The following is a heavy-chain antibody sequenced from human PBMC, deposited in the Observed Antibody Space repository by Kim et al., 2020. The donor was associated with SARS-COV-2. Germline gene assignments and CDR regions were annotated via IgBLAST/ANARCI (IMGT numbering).Heavy chain of an antibody. Sequence: SETLSLTCTVSGGSVSSGSYYWSWIRQPPGKGLEWIGYIYYSGSTNYNPSLKSRVTISVDTSKNQFSLKLSSVTAADTAVYYCARDSVLRYFDWPILWGQGTLVTVSS. D-gene: IGHD3-9*01. V-gene: IGHV4-61*01. CDR3: ARDSVLRYFDWPIL. J-gene: IGHJ4*02. CDR1: GGSVSSGSYY. CDR2: IYYSGST.